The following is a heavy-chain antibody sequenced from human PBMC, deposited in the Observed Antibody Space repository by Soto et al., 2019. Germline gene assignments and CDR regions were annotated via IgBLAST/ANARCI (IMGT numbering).Heavy chain of an antibody. D-gene: IGHD4-17*01. Sequence: QVQLQESGPGLVKPSETLSLTCTVSGGSISSYYWSWIRQPPGKGLEWIGYIYYSGSTNYNPSLKSRVTISVDTSKNQFSLKLSSGTAADTAVYYCERYDYGGFDAWVQGTLVTVSS. CDR2: IYYSGST. CDR3: ERYDYGGFDA. J-gene: IGHJ5*02. V-gene: IGHV4-59*01. CDR1: GGSISSYY.